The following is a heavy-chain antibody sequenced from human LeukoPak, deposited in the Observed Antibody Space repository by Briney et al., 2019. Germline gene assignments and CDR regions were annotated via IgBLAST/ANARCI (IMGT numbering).Heavy chain of an antibody. J-gene: IGHJ4*02. Sequence: ASVKVSIKTSGYTFTNNAINWVRQAPGQGLEWMGWINTNTGNPSYAQGFFTGRYVFSLDTSASKAYLQINGLKADDTAVYYCGRDPKLGIRGYTYGYIDHWGQGTLLTVAS. D-gene: IGHD5-18*01. CDR3: GRDPKLGIRGYTYGYIDH. CDR1: GYTFTNNA. CDR2: INTNTGNP. V-gene: IGHV7-4-1*02.